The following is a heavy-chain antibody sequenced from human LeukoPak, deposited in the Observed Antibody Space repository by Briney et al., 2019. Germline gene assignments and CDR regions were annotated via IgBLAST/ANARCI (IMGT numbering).Heavy chain of an antibody. V-gene: IGHV1-2*02. D-gene: IGHD6-6*01. J-gene: IGHJ4*02. CDR3: AREGIAARTNYFDY. CDR2: INPNSGGT. CDR1: GNTFTGYY. Sequence: AASVKVSCKASGNTFTGYYMHWVRQAPGQGLEWMGWINPNSGGTNYAQKFQGRVTMTRDTSISTAYMELSRLRSDDTAVYYCAREGIAARTNYFDYWGQGTLVTVSS.